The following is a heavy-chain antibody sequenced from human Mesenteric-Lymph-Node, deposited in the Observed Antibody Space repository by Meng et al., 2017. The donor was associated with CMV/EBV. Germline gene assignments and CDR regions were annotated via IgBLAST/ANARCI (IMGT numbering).Heavy chain of an antibody. CDR3: ASVVNDWFDP. CDR2: INPNNGGT. CDR1: GYTFTDYY. D-gene: IGHD3-22*01. J-gene: IGHJ5*02. V-gene: IGHV1-2*02. Sequence: ASVKVSCKASGYTFTDYYIHWVRQAPGQGLEWMGGINPNNGGTNSAQKFEGRVTMTRDTSISTAYMELSRLRSEDTAVYYCASVVNDWFDPWGQGTLVTVSS.